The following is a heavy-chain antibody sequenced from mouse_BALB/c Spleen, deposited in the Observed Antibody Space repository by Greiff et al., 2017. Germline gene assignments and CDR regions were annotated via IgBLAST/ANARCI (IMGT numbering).Heavy chain of an antibody. CDR2: ISYDGSN. CDR1: GYSITSGYY. Sequence: VQLKESGPGLVKPSQSLSLTCSVTGYSITSGYYWNWIRQFPGNKLEWMGYISYDGSNNYNPSLKNRISITRDTSKNQFFLKLNSVTTEDTATYYCARDGVITRAYWGQGTTLTVSS. CDR3: ARDGVITRAY. J-gene: IGHJ2*01. D-gene: IGHD2-4*01. V-gene: IGHV3-6*02.